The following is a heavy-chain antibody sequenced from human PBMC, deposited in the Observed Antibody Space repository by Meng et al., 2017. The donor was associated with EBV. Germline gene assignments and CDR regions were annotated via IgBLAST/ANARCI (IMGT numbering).Heavy chain of an antibody. CDR1: GFIFRDSA. V-gene: IGHV3-73*01. J-gene: IGHJ4*02. D-gene: IGHD3-16*01. CDR3: WGDLNYGSY. Sequence: VHRVGFGGGWAQPGGSLKLSCGASGFIFRDSAMHWVRQASGKGLEWVGRVETKTSKYATAYAASVKGRFSVSRDDSKNMVFLEMNSLKTEDTARYYCWGDLNYGSYWGQGTLVTVSS. CDR2: VETKTSKYAT.